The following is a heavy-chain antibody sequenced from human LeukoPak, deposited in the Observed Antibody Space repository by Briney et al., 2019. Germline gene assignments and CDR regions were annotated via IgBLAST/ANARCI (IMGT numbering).Heavy chain of an antibody. D-gene: IGHD3-22*01. CDR3: ARDYYDSRGGSFDY. Sequence: ASVKVSCKASGYTFTGYYIHWVRQAPGRGLEWMGWINTNSGGTKYAQKFQDRVTMTRDTSITTAYMELSRLRFDDTAVYYCARDYYDSRGGSFDYWGQGTLVTVSS. J-gene: IGHJ4*02. CDR1: GYTFTGYY. V-gene: IGHV1-2*02. CDR2: INTNSGGT.